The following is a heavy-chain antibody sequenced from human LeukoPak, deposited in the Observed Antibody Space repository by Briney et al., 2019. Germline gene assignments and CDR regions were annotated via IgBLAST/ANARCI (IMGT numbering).Heavy chain of an antibody. CDR2: IYYSGST. J-gene: IGHJ6*03. D-gene: IGHD2-15*01. Sequence: PSETLSLNCGVYGGSFSGYSWSWIRQPPGKGLQWIGYIYYSGSTNYNPSLKSRVTISVDTSKNQFSLKLSSVTAADTAVYYCARASPQGYCSGGSCYPGRDYYYYYMDVWGKGTTVTVSS. CDR3: ARASPQGYCSGGSCYPGRDYYYYYMDV. V-gene: IGHV4-59*01. CDR1: GGSFSGYS.